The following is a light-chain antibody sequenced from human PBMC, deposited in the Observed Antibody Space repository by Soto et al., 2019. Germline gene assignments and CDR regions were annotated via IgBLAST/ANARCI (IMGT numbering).Light chain of an antibody. CDR1: SSNIGSNP. V-gene: IGLV1-44*01. CDR2: SGT. J-gene: IGLJ2*01. Sequence: QSVLTQPPSASGTPGQRVTISCSGSSSNIGSNPVNWYQQLPGTAPKLLIYSGTQRPSGVPDRFSGSRSGTSASLAISGLQSDDEADYYCAAWDDSLNGHVVFGGGTKVTVL. CDR3: AAWDDSLNGHVV.